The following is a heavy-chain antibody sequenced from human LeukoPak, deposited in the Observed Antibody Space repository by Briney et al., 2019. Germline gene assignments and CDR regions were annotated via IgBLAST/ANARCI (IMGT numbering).Heavy chain of an antibody. Sequence: SETLSLTCTVSGGSISSSSYYWGWIRQPPGKGLEWIGSIYYSGSTYYNPSLKSRVTISVDTSKNQFSLKLSSVTAADTAVYYCAHYDSSGYMLSDAFDIWGQGTMVTVSS. CDR1: GGSISSSSYY. CDR3: AHYDSSGYMLSDAFDI. V-gene: IGHV4-39*07. D-gene: IGHD3-22*01. J-gene: IGHJ3*02. CDR2: IYYSGST.